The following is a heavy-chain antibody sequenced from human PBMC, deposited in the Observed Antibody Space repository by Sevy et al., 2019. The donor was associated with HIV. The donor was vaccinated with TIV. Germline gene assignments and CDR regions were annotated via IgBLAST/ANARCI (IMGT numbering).Heavy chain of an antibody. V-gene: IGHV3-23*01. D-gene: IGHD3-16*01. CDR2: ITSGGAT. CDR3: AGGDTPMITDLDY. J-gene: IGHJ4*02. CDR1: GLNFNTNG. Sequence: GGSLRLSCVASGLNFNTNGMSWVRQAPGKGLEWVAGITSGGATYYADSVKGRFTVSRDNSRNTLYLQLNSLRADDTAVFYCAGGDTPMITDLDYWGQGTLVTVSS.